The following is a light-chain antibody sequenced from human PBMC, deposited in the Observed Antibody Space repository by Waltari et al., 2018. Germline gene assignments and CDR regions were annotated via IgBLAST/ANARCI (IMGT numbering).Light chain of an antibody. Sequence: QSVMTQPPSASGTPGQRVTISCSGSNSNIGSSPVNWYQQLPGAAPKVLIYSDNRRPSVVPARFSRSKAGTADSLAITGLQSEDEADYYCASWDYRLNGILFGGGTRLTVL. J-gene: IGLJ2*01. CDR2: SDN. CDR3: ASWDYRLNGIL. V-gene: IGLV1-44*01. CDR1: NSNIGSSP.